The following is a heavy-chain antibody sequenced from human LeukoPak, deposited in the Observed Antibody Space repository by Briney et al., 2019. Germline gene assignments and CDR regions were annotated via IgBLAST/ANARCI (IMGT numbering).Heavy chain of an antibody. Sequence: GGSLRLSCVASGFTFSSYEMNWVRQAPGKGLEWVSFITASGNTIYYADSVKGRFTISRDNSKNTLYLQMNSLRAEDTAVYYCAKDGYDYYYYYMDVWGRGAAVTVSS. CDR2: ITASGNTI. CDR3: AKDGYDYYYYYMDV. V-gene: IGHV3-48*03. CDR1: GFTFSSYE. D-gene: IGHD1-1*01. J-gene: IGHJ6*03.